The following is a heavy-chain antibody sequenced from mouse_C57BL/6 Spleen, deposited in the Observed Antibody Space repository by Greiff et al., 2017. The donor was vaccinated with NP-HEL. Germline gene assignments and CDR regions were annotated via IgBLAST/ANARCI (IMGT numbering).Heavy chain of an antibody. Sequence: QVHVKQPGAELVRPGSSVKLSCKASGYTFTSYWMHWVKQRPIQGLEWIGNIDPSDSETHYNQKFKDKATLTVDKSSSTAYMQLSSLTSEDSAVYYCARFDYSNSYYFDYWGQGTTLTVSS. CDR3: ARFDYSNSYYFDY. V-gene: IGHV1-52*01. D-gene: IGHD2-5*01. CDR1: GYTFTSYW. CDR2: IDPSDSET. J-gene: IGHJ2*01.